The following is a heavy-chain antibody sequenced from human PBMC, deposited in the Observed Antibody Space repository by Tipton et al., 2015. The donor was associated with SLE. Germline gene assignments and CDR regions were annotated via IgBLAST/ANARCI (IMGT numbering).Heavy chain of an antibody. Sequence: SLRLSCAASGFSFSTYSMNWVRQAPGKGLEWVSVIYSGGSTYYADSVKGRFTISRHNSKNTLYLQMNSLRAEDTAVYYCAAYGEDGYWGQGTLVTVSS. CDR3: AAYGEDGY. D-gene: IGHD4-17*01. J-gene: IGHJ4*02. CDR2: IYSGGST. CDR1: GFSFSTYS. V-gene: IGHV3-53*04.